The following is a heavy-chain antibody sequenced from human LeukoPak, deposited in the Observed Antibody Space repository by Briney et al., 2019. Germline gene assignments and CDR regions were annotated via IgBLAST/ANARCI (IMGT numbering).Heavy chain of an antibody. Sequence: PGGSLRLSCAASGFTFSSYSMNWVRQAPGKGLEWVSSISSSSSYIYYADSVKGRFTISRDNAKNSLYLQMNSLRAEDTAVYYCARDFAYDSSGYYYPDYWGQGTLVTVSS. CDR1: GFTFSSYS. V-gene: IGHV3-21*01. J-gene: IGHJ4*02. D-gene: IGHD3-22*01. CDR2: ISSSSSYI. CDR3: ARDFAYDSSGYYYPDY.